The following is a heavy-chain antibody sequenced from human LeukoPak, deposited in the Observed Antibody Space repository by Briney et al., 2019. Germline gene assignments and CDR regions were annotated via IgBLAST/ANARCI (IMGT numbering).Heavy chain of an antibody. CDR1: GLTFRNYA. D-gene: IGHD5-18*01. CDR2: ISEGGDST. J-gene: IGHJ4*02. Sequence: PGGSLRLSCAASGLTFRNYAMSWVRQAPGKGLEWVSAISEGGDSTYYTASVKGRFTIPRDNPKNTLYLQMNRLRAADPALYFCAKDITQGYTYGSIEQDYGGKGTRVTVSS. CDR3: AKDITQGYTYGSIEQDY. V-gene: IGHV3-23*01.